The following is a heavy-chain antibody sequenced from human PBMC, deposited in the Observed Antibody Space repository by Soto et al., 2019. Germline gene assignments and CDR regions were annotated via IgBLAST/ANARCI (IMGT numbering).Heavy chain of an antibody. V-gene: IGHV4-39*01. CDR2: IYYSGST. CDR1: GGSISSSSYY. CDR3: ARSYYDSSGYSLLYFDY. D-gene: IGHD3-22*01. Sequence: SETLSLTCTVSGGSISSSSYYWGWIRQPPGKGLEWIGSIYYSGSTYYNPSLKSRVTISVDTSKNQFSLKLSSVTAADTAVYYCARSYYDSSGYSLLYFDYWGQGTLVTVS. J-gene: IGHJ4*02.